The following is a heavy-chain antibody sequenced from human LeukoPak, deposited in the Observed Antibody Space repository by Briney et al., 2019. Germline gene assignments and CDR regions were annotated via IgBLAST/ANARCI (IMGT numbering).Heavy chain of an antibody. CDR3: ARSGSYFSFDI. J-gene: IGHJ3*02. Sequence: SETLSLTCAVSGGSISGGGYSWRWIRQSPGKGLEWIGYIYQSGSTYYNPSLKSRVTISVDRSKNQFSLKLSSLTAADTAVYYCARSGSYFSFDIWGQGTMVTVSS. CDR2: IYQSGST. D-gene: IGHD1-26*01. CDR1: GGSISGGGYS. V-gene: IGHV4-30-2*06.